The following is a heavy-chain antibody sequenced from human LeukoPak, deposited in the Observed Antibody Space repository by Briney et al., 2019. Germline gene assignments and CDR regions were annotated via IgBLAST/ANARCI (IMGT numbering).Heavy chain of an antibody. CDR2: LRPSSGMT. D-gene: IGHD1-26*01. CDR3: ARGRVGFDI. CDR1: GYTFTNND. J-gene: IGHJ4*02. Sequence: GASVKVSCKASGYTFTNNDINWVRQATGQGLEWMGWLRPSSGMTEFAQKFQGRVTMTRDTSINTAYMELTSLTSDDTALYYCARGRVGFDIWGQGTLVTVSS. V-gene: IGHV1-8*01.